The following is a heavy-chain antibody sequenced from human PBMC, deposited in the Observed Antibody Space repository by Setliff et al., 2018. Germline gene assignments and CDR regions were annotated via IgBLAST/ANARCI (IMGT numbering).Heavy chain of an antibody. CDR1: GYAFITFG. CDR3: VRGPGPSVVVAIPFDH. D-gene: IGHD5-12*01. CDR2: MSPVYGIA. J-gene: IGHJ4*02. Sequence: ASVKVSCKTSGYAFITFGMSWVRQAPGQGLEWMGWMSPVYGIANYARKFQGRVTLTADTSTTTAYSELTSLRYDDTAVYYCVRGPGPSVVVAIPFDHWGQGSLVTVSS. V-gene: IGHV1-18*01.